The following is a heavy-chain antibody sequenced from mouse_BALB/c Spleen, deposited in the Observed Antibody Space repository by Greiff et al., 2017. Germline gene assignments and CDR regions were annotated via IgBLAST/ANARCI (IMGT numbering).Heavy chain of an antibody. D-gene: IGHD1-1*01. V-gene: IGHV2-2*02. CDR2: IWSGGST. J-gene: IGHJ4*01. Sequence: QVQLKQSGPGLVQPSQSLSITCTVSGFSLTSYGVHWVRQSPGKGLEWLGVIWSGGSTDYNAAFISRLSISKDNSKSQVFFKMNSLQANDTAIYYCARKGAYYGSRDAMDYWGQGTSVTVSS. CDR1: GFSLTSYG. CDR3: ARKGAYYGSRDAMDY.